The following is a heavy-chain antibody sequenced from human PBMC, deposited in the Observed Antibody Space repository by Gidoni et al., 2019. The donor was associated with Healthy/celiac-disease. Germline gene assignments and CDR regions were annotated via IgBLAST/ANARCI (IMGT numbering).Heavy chain of an antibody. Sequence: QVQLQPLGAGPVAPSDTLSLTCAVYRGSFSRYYWCWIRQPPAKGLAWIGEINHSGSTNYNPSLKSRVTISVDTSKNQFSLKLSSVTAADTAVYYCARGPRNVYSSSSGRFDPWGQGTLVTVSS. D-gene: IGHD6-6*01. CDR1: RGSFSRYY. V-gene: IGHV4-34*01. J-gene: IGHJ5*02. CDR3: ARGPRNVYSSSSGRFDP. CDR2: INHSGST.